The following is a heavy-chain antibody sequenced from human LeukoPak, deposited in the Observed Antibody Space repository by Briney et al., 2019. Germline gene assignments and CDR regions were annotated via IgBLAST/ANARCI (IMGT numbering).Heavy chain of an antibody. V-gene: IGHV1-2*06. J-gene: IGHJ4*02. D-gene: IGHD2-2*01. Sequence: ASVKVSCKASGYTFTGYHMHWVRQAPGQGLEWMGRINPNSGDTNYAQKFQGRVTMTRGTSISTAYMELSRLRSDDTAVYYCARDYCSSTSCLFDYWGQGTLVTVSS. CDR1: GYTFTGYH. CDR2: INPNSGDT. CDR3: ARDYCSSTSCLFDY.